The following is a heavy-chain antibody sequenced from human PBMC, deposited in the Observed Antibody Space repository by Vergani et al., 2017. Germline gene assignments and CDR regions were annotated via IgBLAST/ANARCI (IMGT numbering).Heavy chain of an antibody. CDR2: ISYDGSNK. CDR3: AKPAATHYYYYYMDV. CDR1: GFTFSSYG. V-gene: IGHV3-30*18. Sequence: QVQLVESGGGVVQPGRSLRLSCAASGFTFSSYGMHWVRQAPGKGLEWVAIISYDGSNKYYADSVKGRFTISRDNSTNTLYLQMNSLRAENTAVYYCAKPAATHYYYYYMDVWGKGTTVTVSS. J-gene: IGHJ6*03. D-gene: IGHD2-2*01.